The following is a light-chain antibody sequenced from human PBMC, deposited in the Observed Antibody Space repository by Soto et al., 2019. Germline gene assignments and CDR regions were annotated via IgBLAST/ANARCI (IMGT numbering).Light chain of an antibody. CDR1: SSNIGSNT. Sequence: QSALTQPPSASGTPGQRVTISCLGSSSNIGSNTVNWYQQLPGTAPKLLIYSNNHRPSGVPDRFSGSKSGTSASLAISGLQYEDEVNYYCAEWDGSLNVCYVLGTVTKVTVL. CDR3: AEWDGSLNVCYV. CDR2: SNN. V-gene: IGLV1-44*01. J-gene: IGLJ1*01.